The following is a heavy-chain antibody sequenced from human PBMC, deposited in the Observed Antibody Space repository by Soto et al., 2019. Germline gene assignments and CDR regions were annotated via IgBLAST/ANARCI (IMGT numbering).Heavy chain of an antibody. J-gene: IGHJ4*02. CDR2: ISSSGSTI. CDR1: GFTFRDYY. V-gene: IGHV3-11*01. D-gene: IGHD6-19*01. Sequence: LRLSCAASGFTFRDYYMSWIRQAPGKGLEWVSYISSSGSTIYYADSVKGRFTISRDNAKNSLYLQMNSLRAEDTAVYYCARDLAVAVIFDYWGQGTLVTVSS. CDR3: ARDLAVAVIFDY.